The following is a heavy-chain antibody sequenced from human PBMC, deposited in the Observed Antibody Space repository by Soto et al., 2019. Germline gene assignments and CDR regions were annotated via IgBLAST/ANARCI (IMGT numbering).Heavy chain of an antibody. CDR1: GFTFSSYW. CDR2: INSDGSST. V-gene: IGHV3-74*01. J-gene: IGHJ6*03. CDR3: ARGWSGYRNYYYYYYMDV. Sequence: GGSLRLSCAASGFTFSSYWMHWVRQAPGKGLVWVSRINSDGSSTSYADSVKGRFTISRDNAKNTLYLQMNSLRAEDTAVYYCARGWSGYRNYYYYYYMDVWGKGTTVTVSS. D-gene: IGHD3-3*01.